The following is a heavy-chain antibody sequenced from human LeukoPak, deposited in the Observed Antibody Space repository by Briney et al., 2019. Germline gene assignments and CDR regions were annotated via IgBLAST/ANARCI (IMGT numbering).Heavy chain of an antibody. CDR1: GGSISSSSYY. V-gene: IGHV4-39*07. J-gene: IGHJ4*02. Sequence: SETLSLTCTVSGGSISSSSYYWSWIRQPPGKGLEWIGEINHSGSTNYNPSLKSRVTISVDTSKNQFSLKLSSVTAADTAVYYCARFKALLYGYYYGSGSYYFDYWGQGTLVTVSS. CDR3: ARFKALLYGYYYGSGSYYFDY. CDR2: INHSGST. D-gene: IGHD3-10*01.